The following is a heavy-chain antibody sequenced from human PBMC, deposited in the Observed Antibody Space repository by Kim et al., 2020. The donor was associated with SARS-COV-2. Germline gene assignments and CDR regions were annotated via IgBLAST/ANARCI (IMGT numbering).Heavy chain of an antibody. CDR3: VRGSGVDP. J-gene: IGHJ5*02. Sequence: GSTNYNPSFKSRVTISIDTSKNQFSLKLSSVTAADTTMYYCVRGSGVDPWGQGTLVTVSS. CDR2: GST. D-gene: IGHD3-10*01. V-gene: IGHV4-59*09.